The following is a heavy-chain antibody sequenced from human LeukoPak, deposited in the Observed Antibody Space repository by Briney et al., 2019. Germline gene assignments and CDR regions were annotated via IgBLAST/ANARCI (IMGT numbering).Heavy chain of an antibody. Sequence: GKSLRLSCAASGFTFSGYPIHWVRQAPGKGLEWVAVISYDGSNKYYADSVKGRFTISRDNSKNTLYLQMNSLRAEDTAVYYCAREGSSGWFDYWGQGTLVTVSS. CDR2: ISYDGSNK. CDR1: GFTFSGYP. D-gene: IGHD6-19*01. V-gene: IGHV3-30-3*01. CDR3: AREGSSGWFDY. J-gene: IGHJ4*02.